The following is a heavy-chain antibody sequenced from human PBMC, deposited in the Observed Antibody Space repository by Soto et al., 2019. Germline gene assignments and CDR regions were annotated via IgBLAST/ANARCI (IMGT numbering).Heavy chain of an antibody. Sequence: QVQLQQWGAGLLKPSETLSLTCAVYGGSFSGYYWSWIRQPPGKGLEWIGEINHSGSTNCNPSLKSRVTISVDTSKNQFSLKLSSVTAADTAVYYCARVGYSSGWFTRAEYNWFDPWGQGTLVTVSS. D-gene: IGHD6-19*01. J-gene: IGHJ5*02. CDR3: ARVGYSSGWFTRAEYNWFDP. CDR2: INHSGST. V-gene: IGHV4-34*01. CDR1: GGSFSGYY.